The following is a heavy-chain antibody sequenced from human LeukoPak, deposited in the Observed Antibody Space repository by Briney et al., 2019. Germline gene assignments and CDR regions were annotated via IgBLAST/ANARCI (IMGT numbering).Heavy chain of an antibody. J-gene: IGHJ4*02. Sequence: PGGSLRLSCAASGFTFSSYAMYWVRQAPGKGLEWVSGISGNGGSTYYADSVKGRFTISRDNSKNTLYLQMNSLRAEDSAVYYCAKDDIIKNWWGQGTLVTVSS. CDR1: GFTFSSYA. V-gene: IGHV3-23*01. CDR2: ISGNGGST. D-gene: IGHD2/OR15-2a*01. CDR3: AKDDIIKNW.